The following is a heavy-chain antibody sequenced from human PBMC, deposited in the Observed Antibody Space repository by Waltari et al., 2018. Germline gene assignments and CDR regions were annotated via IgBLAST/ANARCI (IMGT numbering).Heavy chain of an antibody. CDR2: LTPIFGTT. D-gene: IGHD2-2*01. Sequence: QVQLVQSGAEVKKPGSSVKVSCKASGGTFSSNVISWVRQAPGQGLEWMGGLTPIFGTTNDAQKFQGRVTITADESTSTAYMELSSLRSDDSAVYYCARGGAGSIVVLEPAAGFHPFDIWGQGTLVTVSS. CDR3: ARGGAGSIVVLEPAAGFHPFDI. J-gene: IGHJ3*02. V-gene: IGHV1-69*01. CDR1: GGTFSSNV.